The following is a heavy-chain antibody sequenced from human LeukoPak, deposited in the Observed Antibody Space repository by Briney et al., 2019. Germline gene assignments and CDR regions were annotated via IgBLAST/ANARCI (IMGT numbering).Heavy chain of an antibody. Sequence: GGSLRLSCAASGFTFSDYWMIWVRQAPGQGLEWVADIKHDGSDKYFVDSVKGRFTISRDNAKNSLHLQLNSLRAEDTAVYYCARLYCGGGTCYSYYMDVWGKGTTVTVSS. CDR1: GFTFSDYW. V-gene: IGHV3-7*01. CDR3: ARLYCGGGTCYSYYMDV. J-gene: IGHJ6*03. D-gene: IGHD2-15*01. CDR2: IKHDGSDK.